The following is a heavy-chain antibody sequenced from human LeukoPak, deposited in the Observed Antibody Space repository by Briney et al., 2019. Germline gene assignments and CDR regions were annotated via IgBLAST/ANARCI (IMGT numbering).Heavy chain of an antibody. D-gene: IGHD3-22*01. CDR3: ARDDSSGYYHDY. V-gene: IGHV3-53*01. Sequence: GGSLRLSCAASGFTVSTNYMSWVRQAPGKGLEWVSVIYSGGSTYYADSVKGRFTISRDNSKNTLYLQMNSLRAEDTAVYYCARDDSSGYYHDYWGQGTLATVSS. CDR2: IYSGGST. CDR1: GFTVSTNY. J-gene: IGHJ4*02.